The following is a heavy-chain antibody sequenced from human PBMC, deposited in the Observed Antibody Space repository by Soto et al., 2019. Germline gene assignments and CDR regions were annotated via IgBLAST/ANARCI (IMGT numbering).Heavy chain of an antibody. J-gene: IGHJ5*02. CDR1: GYTFTRDQ. CDR3: ARVMRSLLSITALDT. Sequence: QVQLLQSGAEVKKPGASVKVSCKASGYTFTRDQIHWVRQAPGQGLEWMGMIDPSGGKTNYAQKFQGRVTMTRGTSTSTVYTALSSLRSEDTAIYFCARVMRSLLSITALDTWGQGTLVTVSS. V-gene: IGHV1-46*01. D-gene: IGHD5-18*01. CDR2: IDPSGGKT.